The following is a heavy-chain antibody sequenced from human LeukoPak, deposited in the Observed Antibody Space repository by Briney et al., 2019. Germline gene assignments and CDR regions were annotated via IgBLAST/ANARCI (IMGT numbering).Heavy chain of an antibody. J-gene: IGHJ6*02. CDR1: GFTFSSYA. V-gene: IGHV3-23*01. CDR2: ISGSGGST. CDR3: AKDQVGNQWLIQLYYYYGMDV. D-gene: IGHD6-19*01. Sequence: GGSLRLSCAASGFTFSSYAMSWVRQAPGKGLEWVSAISGSGGSTYYADSVKGRFTISGDNSKNTLYLQMNSLRAEDTAVYYCAKDQVGNQWLIQLYYYYGMDVWGQGTTVTVSS.